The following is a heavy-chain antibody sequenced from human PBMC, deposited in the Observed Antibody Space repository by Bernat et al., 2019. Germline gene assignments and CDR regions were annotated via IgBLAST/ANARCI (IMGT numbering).Heavy chain of an antibody. D-gene: IGHD6-25*01. V-gene: IGHV1-69*04. CDR2: IIPILGIT. Sequence: QVQLVQSGAEVKKPGSSVKVSCKASGCTFSSYAISWVRQATGQGLEWMGRIIPILGITNYAQKFQGRVTMTADKSTSTAYMELSSLRSEGTAVYYCARVGIAAGQYGFDPWGQGTLVTVSS. CDR3: ARVGIAAGQYGFDP. CDR1: GCTFSSYA. J-gene: IGHJ5*02.